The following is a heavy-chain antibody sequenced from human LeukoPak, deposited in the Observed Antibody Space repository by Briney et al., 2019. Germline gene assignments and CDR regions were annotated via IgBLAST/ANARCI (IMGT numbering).Heavy chain of an antibody. CDR3: ARGRGYCSSTSCYKYFDY. CDR1: GGSFSGYY. V-gene: IGHV4-34*01. D-gene: IGHD2-2*02. CDR2: INHSGST. J-gene: IGHJ4*02. Sequence: PSETLSLTCAVYGGSFSGYYWSWIRQPPGKGLEWIGEINHSGSTNYNPSLKSRVTISVDTSKNQFSLKLSSVIAADTAVYYCARGRGYCSSTSCYKYFDYWGQGTLVTVSS.